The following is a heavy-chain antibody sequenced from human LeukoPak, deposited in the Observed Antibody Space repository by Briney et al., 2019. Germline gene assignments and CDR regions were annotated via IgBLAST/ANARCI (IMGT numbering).Heavy chain of an antibody. Sequence: GGSLRLSCAASAFTFSNYALHWVRKAPGKGLDWVAVISYDGSNEYYADSVKGRFTITRNNSMNALYLKMNSLATEDTAVYCGARARYYFGYWGQGPLVTVSS. CDR2: ISYDGSNE. CDR3: ARARYYFGY. CDR1: AFTFSNYA. J-gene: IGHJ4*02. V-gene: IGHV3-30-3*01.